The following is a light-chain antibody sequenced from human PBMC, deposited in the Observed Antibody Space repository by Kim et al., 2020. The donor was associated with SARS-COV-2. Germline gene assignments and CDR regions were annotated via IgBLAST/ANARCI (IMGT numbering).Light chain of an antibody. CDR1: SRDVGAYNE. V-gene: IGLV2-8*01. J-gene: IGLJ2*01. CDR2: EVN. CDR3: SSDAGISDLI. Sequence: GQSVAISCTGTSRDVGAYNEFSWYQQHPGEAPQLMIYEVNRRPAGVPDRFAGYKSGNASSLTGSVLQAEDEADYYCSSDAGISDLIFGGGTQLTVL.